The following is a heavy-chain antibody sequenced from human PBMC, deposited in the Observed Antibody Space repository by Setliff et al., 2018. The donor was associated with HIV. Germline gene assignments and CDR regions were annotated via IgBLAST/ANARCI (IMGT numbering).Heavy chain of an antibody. CDR2: INIRSGNT. V-gene: IGHV1-18*01. D-gene: IGHD3-16*02. CDR3: ARGIKLVGGVIVGSMDV. Sequence: ASVKVSCKASGYSFTTSGVSWVRQAPGQGLEWMGWINIRSGNTNYAQKFQGRVTMTTDTSTSTAYMGLRSLRSEDTAVYYCARGIKLVGGVIVGSMDVWGKGTTVTV. J-gene: IGHJ6*03. CDR1: GYSFTTSG.